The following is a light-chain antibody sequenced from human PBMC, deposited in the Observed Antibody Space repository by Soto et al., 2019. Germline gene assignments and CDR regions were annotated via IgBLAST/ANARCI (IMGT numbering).Light chain of an antibody. V-gene: IGKV3-11*01. CDR1: QSVDSY. CDR3: QQRDSWPIT. Sequence: EIVFTQASTPPSLSPGERATPSCRASQSVDSYLVWYQQKPGQAPRLLIFGASNRATGIPARFSGSGSGTDFTLTINSLEPDDFAVYYCQQRDSWPITFGQGTRLEIK. J-gene: IGKJ5*01. CDR2: GAS.